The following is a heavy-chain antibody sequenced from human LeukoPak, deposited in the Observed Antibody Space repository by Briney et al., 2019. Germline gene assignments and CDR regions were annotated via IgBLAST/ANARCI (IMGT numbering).Heavy chain of an antibody. D-gene: IGHD3-3*01. CDR1: GFTFSNYG. Sequence: GGSLGLSCVVSGFTFSNYGMHWVRQAPGKGLEWVAFMTYDGSKRPYADSVKGRFTISRDNSKNTLYLQMDGLRPEDTAVYHCAKNRRIFGRTLQRHYMDVWGKGTTVVVSS. CDR2: MTYDGSKR. CDR3: AKNRRIFGRTLQRHYMDV. J-gene: IGHJ6*03. V-gene: IGHV3-30*02.